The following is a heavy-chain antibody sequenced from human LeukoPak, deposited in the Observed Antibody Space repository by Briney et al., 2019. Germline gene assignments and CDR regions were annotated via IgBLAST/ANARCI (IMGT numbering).Heavy chain of an antibody. D-gene: IGHD6-19*01. CDR3: ARDSSGWYGLDAFDI. Sequence: GGSLRLSCAASGFAFGSYWMNWVRQAPGKGLEWVSSISSSSSYIYYADSVKGRFTISRDNAKNSLYLQMNSLRAEDTAVYYCARDSSGWYGLDAFDIWGQGTMVTVSS. CDR2: ISSSSSYI. J-gene: IGHJ3*02. CDR1: GFAFGSYW. V-gene: IGHV3-21*01.